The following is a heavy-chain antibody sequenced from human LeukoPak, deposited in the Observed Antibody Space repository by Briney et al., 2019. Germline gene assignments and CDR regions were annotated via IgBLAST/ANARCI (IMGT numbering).Heavy chain of an antibody. D-gene: IGHD2-2*01. CDR3: ARETYCTSTNCPIGDYFDY. V-gene: IGHV3-21*01. CDR2: ISSSSSYI. Sequence: GGSLRLSCAASGFIFSSYSMNWVRQAPGKGLEWVSSISSSSSYIYYAESVKGRFTISRDNAKNSLYLQMNSLRAEDTAVYYCARETYCTSTNCPIGDYFDYWGQGTLVTVSS. CDR1: GFIFSSYS. J-gene: IGHJ4*02.